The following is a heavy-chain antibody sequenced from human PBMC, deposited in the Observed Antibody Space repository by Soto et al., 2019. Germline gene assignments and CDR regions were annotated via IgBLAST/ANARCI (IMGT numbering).Heavy chain of an antibody. V-gene: IGHV2-70*01. CDR2: IDWDDDK. D-gene: IGHD3-16*02. J-gene: IGHJ4*02. CDR3: ARLGYRSFNFDY. CDR1: GFSLSTSGMC. Sequence: SGPTLVNPTQTLTLTCTFSGFSLSTSGMCVSWLRQPPGKALEWLALIDWDDDKYYSTSLKTRLTISKDTSKNQVVLTVTNMDPVDTATYFCARLGYRSFNFDYWGQGTLVTVSS.